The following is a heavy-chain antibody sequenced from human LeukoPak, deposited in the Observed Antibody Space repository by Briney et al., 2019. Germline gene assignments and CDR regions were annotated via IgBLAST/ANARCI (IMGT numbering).Heavy chain of an antibody. CDR3: ARGKSSRPDYYYYGMDV. Sequence: GASVKVSCKASGYTFTSYGISWVRQAPGQGLEWMGWISAYNGNTNYAQKPQGRVTMTTDTSTSTAYMELRSLRSDDTAVYYCARGKSSRPDYYYYGMDVWGKGTTVTVSS. V-gene: IGHV1-18*04. CDR1: GYTFTSYG. D-gene: IGHD2-2*01. CDR2: ISAYNGNT. J-gene: IGHJ6*04.